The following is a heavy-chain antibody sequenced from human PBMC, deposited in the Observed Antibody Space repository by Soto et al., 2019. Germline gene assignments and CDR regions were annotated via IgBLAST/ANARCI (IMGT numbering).Heavy chain of an antibody. D-gene: IGHD3-22*01. CDR1: GGSISSSSYY. J-gene: IGHJ3*02. Sequence: QLQLQESGPGLVKPSETLSLTCTVSGGSISSSSYYWGWIRQPPGKGLEWIGSIYYSGSTYYNPSLKSRVTITVDTSKNQFSRKLSSVNAADTAVYYCARHHRSSVNAFDIWGQGTMVTVSS. V-gene: IGHV4-39*01. CDR2: IYYSGST. CDR3: ARHHRSSVNAFDI.